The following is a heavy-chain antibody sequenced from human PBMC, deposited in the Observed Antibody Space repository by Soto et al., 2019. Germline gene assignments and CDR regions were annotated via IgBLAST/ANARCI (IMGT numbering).Heavy chain of an antibody. CDR3: ARAIQRITIFGVVIMHFDY. V-gene: IGHV1-18*01. D-gene: IGHD3-3*01. J-gene: IGHJ4*02. CDR2: ISAYNGNT. CDR1: GYTFTSYG. Sequence: QVQLVQCGAEVKKPGASVKVSCKASGYTFTSYGISWVRQAPGQGLEWMGWISAYNGNTNYAQKLQGRVTMTTDTSTSAAHMELRSLRSDDTAVYYCARAIQRITIFGVVIMHFDYWGQGTLVTVSS.